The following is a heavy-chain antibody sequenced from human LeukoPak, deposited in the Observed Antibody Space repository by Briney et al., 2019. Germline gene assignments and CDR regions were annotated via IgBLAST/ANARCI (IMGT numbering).Heavy chain of an antibody. CDR1: GFTVSSNY. J-gene: IGHJ3*02. D-gene: IGHD3-9*01. Sequence: GGSLRLSCAASGFTVSSNYMSWVRQAPGKGLERVSVIYSGGSTYYADSVKGRFTISRDNSKNTLYLQMNSLRAEDTAVYYCARGGRYFDWLLFGAFDIWGQGTMVTVSS. CDR3: ARGGRYFDWLLFGAFDI. CDR2: IYSGGST. V-gene: IGHV3-53*01.